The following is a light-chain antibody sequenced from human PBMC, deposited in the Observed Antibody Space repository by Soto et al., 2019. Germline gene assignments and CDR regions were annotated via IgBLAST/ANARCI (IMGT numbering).Light chain of an antibody. J-gene: IGLJ1*01. V-gene: IGLV2-14*01. CDR2: EVS. Sequence: QSVLTQPASVSGSPGQSITISCAGTSSDVGGYNYVSWYQQHPGKAPKLMIYEVSNRPSGVSNRFSGSKSGNTASLTISGLQAEDEADYYCTSYTSSSLYVFRSGTKVTVL. CDR1: SSDVGGYNY. CDR3: TSYTSSSLYV.